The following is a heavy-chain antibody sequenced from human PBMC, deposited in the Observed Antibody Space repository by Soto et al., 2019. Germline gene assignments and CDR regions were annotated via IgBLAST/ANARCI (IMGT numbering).Heavy chain of an antibody. Sequence: GESLKISCKGSGYSFTSYWIGWVRQMPGKGLEWMGIIYPGDSDTRYSPSFQGQVTISADKSISTAYLQWSSLKASDTATYYCARLEVRGVPPFYYYGMDVWGQGTTVTVSS. J-gene: IGHJ6*02. CDR3: ARLEVRGVPPFYYYGMDV. V-gene: IGHV5-51*01. CDR2: IYPGDSDT. D-gene: IGHD3-10*01. CDR1: GYSFTSYW.